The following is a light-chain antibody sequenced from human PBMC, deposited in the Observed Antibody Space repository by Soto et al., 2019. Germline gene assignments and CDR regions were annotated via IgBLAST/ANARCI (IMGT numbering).Light chain of an antibody. Sequence: AIQLTQSPSSLSASVGDRVTITCRASQGISSALPWYQQKPGKAPKLLSYDASSLESGVPSRFSGSGSGTDFALTISSLQPEDFATYYCQLFNSDPSFGPGTKVDIK. J-gene: IGKJ3*01. CDR3: QLFNSDPS. CDR2: DAS. CDR1: QGISSA. V-gene: IGKV1-13*02.